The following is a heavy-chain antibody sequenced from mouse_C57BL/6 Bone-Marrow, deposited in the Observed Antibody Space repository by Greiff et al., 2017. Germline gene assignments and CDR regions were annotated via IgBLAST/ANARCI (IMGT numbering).Heavy chain of an antibody. CDR3: ARDSSGYWLAY. V-gene: IGHV1-54*01. D-gene: IGHD3-2*02. CDR2: INPGSGGT. Sequence: QVQLQQSGAELVRPGTSVKVSCKASGYAFTNYLIEWVKQRPGQGLEWIGVINPGSGGTNYNEKFKGKATLTADKSSSTAYMQLSSLTSEDSAVYFCARDSSGYWLAYGGQGTLVTVSA. J-gene: IGHJ3*01. CDR1: GYAFTNYL.